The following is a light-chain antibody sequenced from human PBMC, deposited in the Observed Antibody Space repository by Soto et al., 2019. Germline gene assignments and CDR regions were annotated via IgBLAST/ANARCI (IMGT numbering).Light chain of an antibody. J-gene: IGKJ5*01. CDR2: DAS. Sequence: VLTQSPATLSLSPGERATLSCRASQSVSSNLAWYQQKPGQAPRLLIYDASNRATGIPARFSGSGSGTDFTLTISSLEPVDFAVYYCQQRSNWPLGFGQGTRLEI. CDR3: QQRSNWPLG. V-gene: IGKV3-11*01. CDR1: QSVSSN.